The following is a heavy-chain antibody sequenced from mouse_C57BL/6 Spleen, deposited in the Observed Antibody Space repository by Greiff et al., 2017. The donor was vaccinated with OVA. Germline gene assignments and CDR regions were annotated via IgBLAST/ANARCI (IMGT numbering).Heavy chain of an antibody. CDR3: ASGYGPYAMDY. Sequence: QVQLQQSGAELVKPGASVKLSCKASGYTFTSYWMQWVKQRPGQGLEWIGEIDPSDSYTNYNQKFKGKATLTVDTSSSTAYMQLSSLTSEDSAVYYCASGYGPYAMDYWGQGTSVTVSS. V-gene: IGHV1-50*01. CDR1: GYTFTSYW. CDR2: IDPSDSYT. D-gene: IGHD2-2*01. J-gene: IGHJ4*01.